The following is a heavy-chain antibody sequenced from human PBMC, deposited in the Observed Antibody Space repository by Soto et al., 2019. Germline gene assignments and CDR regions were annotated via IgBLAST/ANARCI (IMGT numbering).Heavy chain of an antibody. J-gene: IGHJ4*02. D-gene: IGHD1-26*01. V-gene: IGHV3-74*01. CDR2: INPGGTIT. CDR1: GFTFSSYW. CDR3: ARVPSGKYGVWNY. Sequence: GGSLRLSCAASGFTFSSYWMHWVRQAPGKGLVWVSRINPGGTITDYADSVKVRFTISRDNAKNTVYLQVNSLRGDDTAEYFCARVPSGKYGVWNYWGQGTLVIGSS.